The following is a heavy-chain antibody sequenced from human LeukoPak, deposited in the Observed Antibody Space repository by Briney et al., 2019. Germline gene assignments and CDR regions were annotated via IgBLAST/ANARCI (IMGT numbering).Heavy chain of an antibody. J-gene: IGHJ4*02. CDR3: AREGYYYDSSGYPEVESYYFDY. D-gene: IGHD3-22*01. Sequence: PGGSLRLSCAASGFTFSSYSMNWVRQAPGKGLEWVSSISSSSSYIYYADSVKGRFTISRDNAKNSLYLQMNSLRAEDTAVYYCAREGYYYDSSGYPEVESYYFDYWGQGTLVTVSS. CDR1: GFTFSSYS. V-gene: IGHV3-21*01. CDR2: ISSSSSYI.